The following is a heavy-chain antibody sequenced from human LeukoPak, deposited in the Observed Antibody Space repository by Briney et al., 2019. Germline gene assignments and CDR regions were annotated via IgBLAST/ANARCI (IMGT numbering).Heavy chain of an antibody. Sequence: GGSLRLSCAASGFTFSTYEMHWVRQAPGKGLEWVAVISHDGNDQYYGDSVKGRFTISRDNSKNAMYLQMNSLRLEDTAVYYCARDRDCSRTSCFNAFDVWGQGTMAIVSS. CDR3: ARDRDCSRTSCFNAFDV. CDR2: ISHDGNDQ. J-gene: IGHJ3*01. D-gene: IGHD2-2*01. CDR1: GFTFSTYE. V-gene: IGHV3-30*04.